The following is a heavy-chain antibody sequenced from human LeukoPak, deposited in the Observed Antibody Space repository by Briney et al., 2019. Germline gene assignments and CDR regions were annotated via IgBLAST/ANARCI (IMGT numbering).Heavy chain of an antibody. D-gene: IGHD5-12*01. V-gene: IGHV4-59*08. CDR1: GGSISPFY. CDR3: ASAAKWLAFDN. J-gene: IGHJ4*02. CDR2: IYYTETT. Sequence: PSETLSLTCTVSGGSISPFYWNCIRQPPGKGLEWIGYIYYTETTNYNPSLKSRVTISADTSKNQISLKLSSVTAADTAVYHCASAAKWLAFDNWGQGTLVTVSS.